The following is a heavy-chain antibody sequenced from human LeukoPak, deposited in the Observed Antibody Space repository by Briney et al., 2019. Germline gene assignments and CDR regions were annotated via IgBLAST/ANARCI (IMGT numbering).Heavy chain of an antibody. J-gene: IGHJ4*02. CDR1: GGAFSSYA. CDR3: AREDDYYDSSGYGSLGY. D-gene: IGHD3-22*01. CDR2: IIPIFGTA. Sequence: SVKVSCKASGGAFSSYAISWVRQAPGQGLEWMGGIIPIFGTANYAQKFQGRVTITADKSTSTAYMELSSLRSEDTAVYYCAREDDYYDSSGYGSLGYWGQGTLVTVSS. V-gene: IGHV1-69*06.